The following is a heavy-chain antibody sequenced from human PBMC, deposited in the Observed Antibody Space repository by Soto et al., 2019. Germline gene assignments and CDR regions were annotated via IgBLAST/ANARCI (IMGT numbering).Heavy chain of an antibody. J-gene: IGHJ5*02. CDR1: GFSLSTSGVG. D-gene: IGHD6-13*01. Sequence: QITLKESGPTLVKTTQTLTLTCTFSGFSLSTSGVGVGWIRQPPGKALEWLALIYWNDDKRYSPSLKSRLTITKDTSKNQGVLTMTNMDPVDTATYYCAHNQLLYSSSWLNWFDPWGQGTLVTVSS. CDR3: AHNQLLYSSSWLNWFDP. V-gene: IGHV2-5*01. CDR2: IYWNDDK.